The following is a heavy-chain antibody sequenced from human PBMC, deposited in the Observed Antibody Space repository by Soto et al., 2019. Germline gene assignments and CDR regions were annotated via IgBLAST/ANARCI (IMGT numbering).Heavy chain of an antibody. D-gene: IGHD6-13*01. CDR3: AARIAAAGPDAFDI. J-gene: IGHJ3*02. CDR1: GYTFTSYG. CDR2: ISAYNGNT. V-gene: IGHV1-18*01. Sequence: ASVKVSCKASGYTFTSYGISWVRQAPGQGLEWMGWISAYNGNTNYAQKLQGRVTMTTDTSTSTAYMELRSLRSDDTAVYYCAARIAAAGPDAFDIWGQGTMVTVSS.